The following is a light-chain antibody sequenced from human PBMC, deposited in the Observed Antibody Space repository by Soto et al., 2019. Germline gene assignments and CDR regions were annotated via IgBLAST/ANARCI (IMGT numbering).Light chain of an antibody. J-gene: IGKJ1*01. CDR3: QQYNDYFT. V-gene: IGKV1-5*03. Sequence: DIQMTQSPSTLSASVGDRVTITCRASQTISSWLAWYQQKPGKAPKLLIYKASSLESGVPSRFSGRGSCTEFTLTLSSLQPDDFAHYHSQQYNDYFTSGQGTKVESK. CDR1: QTISSW. CDR2: KAS.